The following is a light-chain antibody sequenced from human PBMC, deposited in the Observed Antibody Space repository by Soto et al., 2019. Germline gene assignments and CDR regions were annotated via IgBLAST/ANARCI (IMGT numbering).Light chain of an antibody. CDR2: DAS. J-gene: IGKJ1*01. Sequence: DIQMTQSPSTLSASVGDRVTITCRASQSISSWLAWYQQKPGKAPKLLIYDASSLESGVPSRFSGSGSGTEFTLTISSLQPDDFPTYYCQQYNSYSLWTFGQGTKVEIK. CDR3: QQYNSYSLWT. CDR1: QSISSW. V-gene: IGKV1-5*01.